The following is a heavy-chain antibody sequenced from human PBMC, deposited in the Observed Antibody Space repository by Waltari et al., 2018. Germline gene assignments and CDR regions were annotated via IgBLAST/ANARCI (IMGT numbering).Heavy chain of an antibody. CDR2: ISYDGSNQ. D-gene: IGHD3-16*01. V-gene: IGHV3-30*18. Sequence: QVQRVESGGGVVQPGRSLRLSCAASGFTFSSSGMHWVRQAPGKGPEWGAVISYDGSNQDESDPVKGRLTIYRDNSKNTLYVQRNSLRAEDTAVYYCAKDWKVGWGDSWGQGTLVTVSS. CDR1: GFTFSSSG. J-gene: IGHJ4*02. CDR3: AKDWKVGWGDS.